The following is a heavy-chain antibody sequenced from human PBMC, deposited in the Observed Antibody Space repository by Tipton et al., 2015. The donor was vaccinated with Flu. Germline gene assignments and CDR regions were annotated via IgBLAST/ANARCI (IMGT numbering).Heavy chain of an antibody. CDR2: IYYSGST. CDR1: GGSISSYY. Sequence: TLSLTCTVSGGSISSYYWSWIRQPPGKGLEWIGYIYYSGSTNYNPSLKSRVTISVDTSKNQFSLKLSSVTAADTAVYYCARDRLSRGFDPWGQGTLVTVSS. D-gene: IGHD6-6*01. J-gene: IGHJ5*02. CDR3: ARDRLSRGFDP. V-gene: IGHV4-59*01.